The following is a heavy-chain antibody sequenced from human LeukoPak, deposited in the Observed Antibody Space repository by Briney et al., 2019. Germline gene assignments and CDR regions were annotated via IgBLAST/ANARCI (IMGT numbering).Heavy chain of an antibody. J-gene: IGHJ6*02. CDR3: ARDRSVVTATLHYYYYGMDV. D-gene: IGHD2-21*02. CDR1: GGTFSSYA. Sequence: SVKVSCKASGGTFSSYAISWVRQAPGQGLEWMGGIIPIFGTANYAQKFQGRVTITADESTSTAYMELSSLRSEDTAVYYCARDRSVVTATLHYYYYGMDVWGQGTTVTVSS. V-gene: IGHV1-69*13. CDR2: IIPIFGTA.